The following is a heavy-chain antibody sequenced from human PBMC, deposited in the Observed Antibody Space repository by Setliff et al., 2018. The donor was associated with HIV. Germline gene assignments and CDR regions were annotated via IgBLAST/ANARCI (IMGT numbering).Heavy chain of an antibody. J-gene: IGHJ6*03. CDR3: ARGNYDILTGRAIYYYYYMDV. CDR2: IYHSGGT. CDR1: GYSISSGYY. Sequence: SETLSLTCAVSGYSISSGYYWGWIRQPPGKGLEWIGSIYHSGGTYYNPSLKSRVTISVDTSKNQFSLKLSSVTAADTAVYYCARGNYDILTGRAIYYYYYMDVWGKGTTVTVS. V-gene: IGHV4-38-2*01. D-gene: IGHD3-9*01.